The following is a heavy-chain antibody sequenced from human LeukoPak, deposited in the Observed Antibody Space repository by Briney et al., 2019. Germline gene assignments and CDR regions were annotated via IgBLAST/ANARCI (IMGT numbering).Heavy chain of an antibody. Sequence: SETLSLTCTVSGGSISSYYWSWIRQPPGKGLEWIGYIYTSGSTNYNPSLKSRVTISVDTSKNQFSLKLSSVTAADTAVYYCARDGLYGSGLDYWGQGTLVTVSS. CDR3: ARDGLYGSGLDY. D-gene: IGHD3-10*01. CDR1: GGSISSYY. J-gene: IGHJ4*02. CDR2: IYTSGST. V-gene: IGHV4-59*01.